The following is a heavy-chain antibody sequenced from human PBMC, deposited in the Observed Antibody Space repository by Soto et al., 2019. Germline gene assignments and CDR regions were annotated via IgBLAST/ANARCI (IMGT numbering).Heavy chain of an antibody. J-gene: IGHJ6*03. D-gene: IGHD4-17*01. V-gene: IGHV3-66*01. CDR3: ASKKLYGDYGYYYYYYMDV. Sequence: PGGSLRLSCAASGFTVSSNYMSWVRQAPGKGLEWVSVIYSGGSTYYAGSVKGRFTISRDNSKNTLYLQMNSLRAEDTAVYYCASKKLYGDYGYYYYYYMDVWGKGTTVTVSS. CDR1: GFTVSSNY. CDR2: IYSGGST.